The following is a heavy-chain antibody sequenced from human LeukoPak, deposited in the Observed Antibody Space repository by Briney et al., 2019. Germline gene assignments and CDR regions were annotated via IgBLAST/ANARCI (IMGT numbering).Heavy chain of an antibody. D-gene: IGHD1-26*01. CDR2: IYIDGIT. V-gene: IGHV4-4*08. CDR3: ARLFTRAWEYRYGMDV. CDR1: GGSISGYF. Sequence: RSSETLSLTCTVSGGSISGYFWTWIRQPPGKGLEWIGSIYIDGITHFNSSLQSRVTLSIDTSKNQFSLKLTSVTAADTAVFYCARLFTRAWEYRYGMDVWGQGTAVTVSS. J-gene: IGHJ6*02.